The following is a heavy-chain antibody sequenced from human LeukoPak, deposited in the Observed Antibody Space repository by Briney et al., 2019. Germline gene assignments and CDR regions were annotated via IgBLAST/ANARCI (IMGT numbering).Heavy chain of an antibody. V-gene: IGHV3-74*01. CDR2: INSDGSST. J-gene: IGHJ4*02. Sequence: GGSLGLSCAASGFTFSTYWMHWVRQAPGKGLVWVSRINSDGSSTSYADSVKGRFTISRDNAKNTLDLQMNSLRAEDTAMYYCARGFSQGQQLTLGYWGQGTLVTVSS. CDR3: ARGFSQGQQLTLGY. CDR1: GFTFSTYW. D-gene: IGHD6-13*01.